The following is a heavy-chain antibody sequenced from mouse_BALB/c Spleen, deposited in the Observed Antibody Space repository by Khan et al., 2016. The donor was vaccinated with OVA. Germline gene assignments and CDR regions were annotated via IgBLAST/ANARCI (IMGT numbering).Heavy chain of an antibody. CDR3: ARNSYMYDFTY. CDR1: GFSLTTYG. V-gene: IGHV2-2*01. Sequence: QVQLKQSGPGLVQPSQSLSITCTVAGFSLTTYGVHWVRQSPGKGLEWLGVIRSGGNTDYNAAFISRLSITKDNSKSQVFFKMNSLQADDTAMYYCARNSYMYDFTYWGQGTRVTGSA. CDR2: IRSGGNT. J-gene: IGHJ3*01. D-gene: IGHD2-14*01.